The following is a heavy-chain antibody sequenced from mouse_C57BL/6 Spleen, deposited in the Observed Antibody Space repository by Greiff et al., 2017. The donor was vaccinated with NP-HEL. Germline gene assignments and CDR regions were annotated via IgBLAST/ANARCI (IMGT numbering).Heavy chain of an antibody. V-gene: IGHV5-17*01. J-gene: IGHJ4*01. Sequence: EVQLVESGGGLVKPGGSLKLSCAASGFTFSDYGMHWVRQAPEKGLEWVAYISSGSSTIYYADTVKGRFTISRDNAKNTLFLQMTSLRSEDTAMYYCARMSTMVTTVYYAMDYWGQGTSVTVSS. CDR3: ARMSTMVTTVYYAMDY. CDR1: GFTFSDYG. D-gene: IGHD2-2*01. CDR2: ISSGSSTI.